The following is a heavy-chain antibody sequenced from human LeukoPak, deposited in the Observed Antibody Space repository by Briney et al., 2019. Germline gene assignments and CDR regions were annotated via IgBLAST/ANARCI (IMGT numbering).Heavy chain of an antibody. CDR2: IYYSGST. CDR3: ASPSIDILTGYPYYYYYMDV. J-gene: IGHJ6*03. V-gene: IGHV4-39*07. Sequence: SETLSLTCTVSGGSISSSSYYWGWIRQPPGKGLEWIGSIYYSGSTYYNPSLKSRVTISVDTSKNQFSLKLSSVTAADTAVYYCASPSIDILTGYPYYYYYMDVWGKGTTVTVSS. D-gene: IGHD3-9*01. CDR1: GGSISSSSYY.